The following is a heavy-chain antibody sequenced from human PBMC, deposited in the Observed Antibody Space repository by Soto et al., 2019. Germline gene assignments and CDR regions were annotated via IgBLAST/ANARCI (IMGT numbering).Heavy chain of an antibody. V-gene: IGHV3-30*03. CDR3: AREDTYCSGGSCYSPDVHYYGMDV. CDR2: ISYDGSNK. CDR1: GFTFSGYG. J-gene: IGHJ6*02. D-gene: IGHD2-15*01. Sequence: PGGSLRLSCAASGFTFSGYGMHWVRQAPGKGLEWVAVISYDGSNKYYADSVKGRFTISRDNAKNSLYLQMNSLRAEDTAVYYCAREDTYCSGGSCYSPDVHYYGMDVWGQGTTVTV.